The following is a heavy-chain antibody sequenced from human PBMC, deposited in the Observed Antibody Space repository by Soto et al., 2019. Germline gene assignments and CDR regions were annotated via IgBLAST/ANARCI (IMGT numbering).Heavy chain of an antibody. CDR2: IIPILGIA. D-gene: IGHD4-4*01. CDR1: GGTFSSYT. V-gene: IGHV1-69*08. CDR3: ARDERLQYLPVDL. Sequence: QVQLVQSGAEVKKPGSSVKVSCKASGGTFSSYTISWVRQAPGQGLEWMGRIIPILGIANYAQKFQGRVTIPADKSTRTAYMELSSLRSGGTAVYYCARDERLQYLPVDLWGQGTTVTVSS. J-gene: IGHJ6*02.